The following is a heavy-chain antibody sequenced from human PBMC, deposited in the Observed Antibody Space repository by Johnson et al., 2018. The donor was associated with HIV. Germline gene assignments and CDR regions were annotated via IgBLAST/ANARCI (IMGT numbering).Heavy chain of an antibody. Sequence: MLLVESGGDLVQPGGSLRLSCAASGFTFSNYAMHWVRQAPGKGLEWVSGINWNGGSTGYADSVKGRFTISRDNAKNPRYLQMNSLRAEDTALYYCARGIVLVVGATRGDGFDIWGQGTMVTVSS. D-gene: IGHD2-15*01. V-gene: IGHV3-20*04. CDR1: GFTFSNYA. J-gene: IGHJ3*02. CDR3: ARGIVLVVGATRGDGFDI. CDR2: INWNGGST.